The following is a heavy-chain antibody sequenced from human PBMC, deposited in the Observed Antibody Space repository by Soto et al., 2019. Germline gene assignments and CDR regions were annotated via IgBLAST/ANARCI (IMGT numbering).Heavy chain of an antibody. CDR1: G. Sequence: PGGSLRLSCSAYGVTWVRQAPGKGLEWVCGVSGGSGVTHYADSVKGRFTITGDDSKNTVYLQMHSLRVEDTAVYYCAKWNGYGDFWGQGTLVTVSS. CDR2: VSGGSGVT. CDR3: AKWNGYGDF. V-gene: IGHV3-23*01. D-gene: IGHD1-1*01. J-gene: IGHJ4*02.